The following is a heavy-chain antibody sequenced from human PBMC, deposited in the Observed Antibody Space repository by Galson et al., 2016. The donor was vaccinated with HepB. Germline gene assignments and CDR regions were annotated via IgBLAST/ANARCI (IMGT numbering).Heavy chain of an antibody. Sequence: SLRLSCAASGFTFRTYWMNWVRQAPGRGLEWVANIKQDGSEKYYVDSVKGRFTISRDNAKNSLYLQMNSLRAEDTAVYYCAGSPRLAYYYYAMDVWGQGTTVTVS. CDR2: IKQDGSEK. CDR1: GFTFRTYW. D-gene: IGHD6-25*01. J-gene: IGHJ6*02. CDR3: AGSPRLAYYYYAMDV. V-gene: IGHV3-7*01.